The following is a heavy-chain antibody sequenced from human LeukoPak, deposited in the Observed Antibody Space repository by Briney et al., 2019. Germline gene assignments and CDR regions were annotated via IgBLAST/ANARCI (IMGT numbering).Heavy chain of an antibody. J-gene: IGHJ4*02. D-gene: IGHD3-22*01. V-gene: IGHV3-23*01. CDR2: ISGSGGST. CDR1: GFTFSSYA. CDR3: AKDRYYDTSGLNYFDY. Sequence: PGGSLRLSCAASGFTFSSYAMSWVRQVPGKGLEWVSAISGSGGSTYYADSVKGRFTISRDNSKTTLYLQMNSLSAEDTAVYYCAKDRYYDTSGLNYFDYWGQGTLVTVSS.